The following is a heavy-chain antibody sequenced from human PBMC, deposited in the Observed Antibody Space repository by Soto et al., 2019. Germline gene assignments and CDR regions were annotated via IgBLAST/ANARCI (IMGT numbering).Heavy chain of an antibody. CDR2: ISAYNGNT. J-gene: IGHJ4*02. V-gene: IGHV1-18*01. D-gene: IGHD6-13*01. Sequence: QVQLVQSGAEVKKPGASVKVSCKASSYTFASYGISWVRQAPGQGLEWMGWISAYNGNTNYAQKLQGRVTMTTDTSASPAYVELRSLRSDDTAVYYCARVIAAAADFDYWGQGTLVTVSS. CDR1: SYTFASYG. CDR3: ARVIAAAADFDY.